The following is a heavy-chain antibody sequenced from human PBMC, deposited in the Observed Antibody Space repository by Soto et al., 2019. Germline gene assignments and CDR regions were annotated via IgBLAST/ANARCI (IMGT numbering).Heavy chain of an antibody. V-gene: IGHV4-31*01. CDR2: IYYSGST. J-gene: IGHJ4*02. Sequence: QVQLQELGPGLVKPSQTLSLTCTVSGGSISSGGYYWSWIRQHPGKGLEWIGYIYYSGSTYYNPSLKSPVTITIDTSKNQFSLKLSSVTAAETAVYYCARDLSYNLFDYWGQGTLVTVSS. CDR3: ARDLSYNLFDY. D-gene: IGHD1-1*01. CDR1: GGSISSGGYY.